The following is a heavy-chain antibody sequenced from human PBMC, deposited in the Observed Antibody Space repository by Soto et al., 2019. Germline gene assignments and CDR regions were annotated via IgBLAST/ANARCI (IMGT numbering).Heavy chain of an antibody. J-gene: IGHJ4*02. Sequence: GSLRLSCAASGFTFSSYSMNWVRQAPGKGLEWVSYISSSSSTIYYADSVKGRFTISRDNAKNSLYLQMNSLRAEDTAVYYCARDFRGYCSSTSCRSWGQGTLVTVSS. CDR1: GFTFSSYS. CDR3: ARDFRGYCSSTSCRS. CDR2: ISSSSSTI. V-gene: IGHV3-48*01. D-gene: IGHD2-2*01.